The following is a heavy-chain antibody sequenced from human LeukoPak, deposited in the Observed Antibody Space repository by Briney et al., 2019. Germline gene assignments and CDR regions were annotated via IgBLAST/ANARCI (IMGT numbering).Heavy chain of an antibody. V-gene: IGHV3-23*01. CDR3: ANGPCGGSCYSDY. J-gene: IGHJ4*03. CDR2: ISGSGGST. CDR1: GFTFSSYA. Sequence: GGSLRLSCAASGFTFSSYAMSWVRQAPGKGLEWVSAISGSGGSTYYADSVKGRFTISRDNSKNTLYLQMNSLRAEDTAVYYCANGPCGGSCYSDYWGQGTLVTVSS. D-gene: IGHD2-15*01.